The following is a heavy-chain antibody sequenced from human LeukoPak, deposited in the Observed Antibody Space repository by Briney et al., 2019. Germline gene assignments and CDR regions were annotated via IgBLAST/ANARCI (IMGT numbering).Heavy chain of an antibody. CDR2: INPSGGST. Sequence: ASVKVSCKASGYTFTSYYMHWVRQAPGQGLEWMGIINPSGGSTSYAQKFQGRVTMTRDMSTSTVYMELSSLRSEDTAVYYCARSDIVATTWDYWGQGTLVTVSS. V-gene: IGHV1-46*01. D-gene: IGHD5-12*01. CDR1: GYTFTSYY. CDR3: ARSDIVATTWDY. J-gene: IGHJ4*02.